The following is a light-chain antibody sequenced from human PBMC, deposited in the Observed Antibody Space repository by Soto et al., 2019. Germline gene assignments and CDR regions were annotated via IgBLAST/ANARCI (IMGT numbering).Light chain of an antibody. CDR2: GAS. CDR1: QSVTSIY. J-gene: IGKJ2*01. Sequence: EIVLTQSPGTLSLSPGERATLSCRASQSVTSIYLAWYQQKPGQAPRLLIYGASSRATGIADRFSGSGSGTDFTLTISRLEPEDFAVYYCQQYGSSPGTFGQGTKLEMK. CDR3: QQYGSSPGT. V-gene: IGKV3-20*01.